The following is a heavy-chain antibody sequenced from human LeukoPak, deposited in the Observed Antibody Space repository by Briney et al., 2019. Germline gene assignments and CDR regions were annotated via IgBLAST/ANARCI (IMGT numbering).Heavy chain of an antibody. CDR2: IGTAGDT. CDR3: ARAVATPLFWYFDL. J-gene: IGHJ2*01. CDR1: GFTFSSCD. V-gene: IGHV3-13*01. D-gene: IGHD5-12*01. Sequence: GGSLRLSCAASGFTFSSCDMHWVRQATGKGLEWVSAIGTAGDTYYPGSVKGRFTISRENAKNSLYLQVNSLRAGDTAVYYCARAVATPLFWYFDLWGRGTLVTVSS.